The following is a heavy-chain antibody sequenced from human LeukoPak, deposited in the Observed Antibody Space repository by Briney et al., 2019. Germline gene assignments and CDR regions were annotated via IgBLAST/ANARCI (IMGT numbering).Heavy chain of an antibody. CDR3: ATGGPYSSSWPRSY. CDR1: GFTFSSYS. Sequence: GGSLRLSCAASGFTFSSYSMNWVRQAPGKGLEWVSSISSSSSYIYYADSVKGRFTISRDNAKNSLYLQMNSLRAEDRAVYYCATGGPYSSSWPRSYWGQGTLVTVSS. V-gene: IGHV3-21*01. J-gene: IGHJ4*02. CDR2: ISSSSSYI. D-gene: IGHD6-13*01.